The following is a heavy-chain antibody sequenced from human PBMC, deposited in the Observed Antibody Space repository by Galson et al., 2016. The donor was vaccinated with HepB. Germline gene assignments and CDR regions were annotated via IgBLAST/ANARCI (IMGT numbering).Heavy chain of an antibody. V-gene: IGHV3-7*03. CDR2: IKQDGSET. CDR1: GFTFSNHW. D-gene: IGHD1-26*01. J-gene: IGHJ4*02. CDR3: ARGAGWVSDY. Sequence: SLRLSCAGSGFTFSNHWMSWVRQAPGKGPEWVANIKQDGSETFYVDSVKSRFTISRDNAKNSLFLQMNSLRVEDTAVYYCARGAGWVSDYWGQGALVNV.